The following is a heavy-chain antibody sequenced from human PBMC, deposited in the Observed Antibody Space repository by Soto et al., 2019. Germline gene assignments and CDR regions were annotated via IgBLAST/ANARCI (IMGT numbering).Heavy chain of an antibody. CDR2: IYYSGST. V-gene: IGHV4-59*01. Sequence: SETLSLTGTVSGGSISSYYWSWIRQPPGKGLEWIGYIYYSGSTNYNPSLKSRVTISVDTSKNQFSLKLSSVTAADTAVYYCARDRVVYAPVVYYYGMDVWGQGTTVTVSS. CDR3: ARDRVVYAPVVYYYGMDV. J-gene: IGHJ6*02. CDR1: GGSISSYY. D-gene: IGHD2-8*02.